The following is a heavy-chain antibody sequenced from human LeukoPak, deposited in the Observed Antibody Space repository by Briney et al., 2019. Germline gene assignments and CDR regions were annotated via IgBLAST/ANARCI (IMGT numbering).Heavy chain of an antibody. Sequence: NTSETLSLTCAVYGGSFSGYYWSWIRQPPGKGLEWIGEINHSGSTNYNPSLKSRVTISVDTSKNQFSLKLSSVTAADAAVYYCARASPYYDSSGYPTGAARFDYWGQGTLVTVSS. CDR3: ARASPYYDSSGYPTGAARFDY. V-gene: IGHV4-34*01. CDR2: INHSGST. D-gene: IGHD3-22*01. CDR1: GGSFSGYY. J-gene: IGHJ4*02.